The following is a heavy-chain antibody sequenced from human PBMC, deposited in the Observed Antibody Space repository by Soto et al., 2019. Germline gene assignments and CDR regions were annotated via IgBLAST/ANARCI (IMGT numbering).Heavy chain of an antibody. CDR3: ARDRFWMGYCSSTSCYNTALGPYGMGV. J-gene: IGHJ6*02. V-gene: IGHV1-18*04. Sequence: ASVKVSCKASGYTFTSYGISWVRQAPGQGLEWMGWISTYNGNTSYAQKLQDRVTTTTDTSTTTAYMELRSLRSDDTAVYYCARDRFWMGYCSSTSCYNTALGPYGMGVWGQGTTVTVSS. CDR2: ISTYNGNT. D-gene: IGHD2-2*01. CDR1: GYTFTSYG.